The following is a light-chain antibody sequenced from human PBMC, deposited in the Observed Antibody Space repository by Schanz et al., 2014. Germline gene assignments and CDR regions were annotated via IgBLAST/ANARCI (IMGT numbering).Light chain of an antibody. J-gene: IGLJ2*01. V-gene: IGLV2-11*01. Sequence: QSVLTQPRSVSGSPGQSVTISCTGTSSDVGGYDYVSWYQQHPGKAPKFMIYDVSKRPSGVPDRFSGSKSGNTASLTISGLQAEDEADYYCCSYARNYGLLFGGGTKLTVL. CDR1: SSDVGGYDY. CDR2: DVS. CDR3: CSYARNYGLL.